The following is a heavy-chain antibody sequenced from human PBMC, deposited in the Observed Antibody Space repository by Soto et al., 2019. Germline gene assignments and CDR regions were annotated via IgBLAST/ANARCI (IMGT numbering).Heavy chain of an antibody. J-gene: IGHJ6*02. Sequence: SVKVSCKASGGTFSSYAISWVRQAPGQGLEWMGGIIPIFGTANYAQKFLGRVTITADESTSTAYMELSSLRSEDTAVYYCARDPVGYSYGYYYYYGMDVWGQGTTVTVSS. CDR3: ARDPVGYSYGYYYYYGMDV. D-gene: IGHD5-18*01. CDR2: IIPIFGTA. V-gene: IGHV1-69*13. CDR1: GGTFSSYA.